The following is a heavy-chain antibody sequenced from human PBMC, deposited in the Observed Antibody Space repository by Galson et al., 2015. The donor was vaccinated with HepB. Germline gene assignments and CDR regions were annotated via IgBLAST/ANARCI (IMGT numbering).Heavy chain of an antibody. V-gene: IGHV4-34*01. CDR1: GGSFSGYY. D-gene: IGHD4-23*01. Sequence: QVQLQESGPGLVKPSETLSLTCAVYGGSFSGYYWSWIRQRPGKGLEWIGEINHSGSTNYNPSLKSRVTISVDTSKNQFSLKLSSVTAADTAVYYCASLMGTTVVTPRRPTDYWGQGTLVTVSS. CDR3: ASLMGTTVVTPRRPTDY. CDR2: INHSGST. J-gene: IGHJ4*02.